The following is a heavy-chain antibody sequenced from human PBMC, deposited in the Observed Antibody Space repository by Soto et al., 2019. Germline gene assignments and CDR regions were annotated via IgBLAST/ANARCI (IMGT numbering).Heavy chain of an antibody. D-gene: IGHD3-22*01. J-gene: IGHJ4*02. CDR2: IIPIFGTA. Sequence: SVKVSCKASGGTFSSYAISWVRQAPGQGLEWMGGIIPIFGTANYAQKFQGRVTITADESTRTAYMELSSLRSEDTAVYYCARVRRSSGYYYGYWGQGTPVTVSS. CDR3: ARVRRSSGYYYGY. V-gene: IGHV1-69*13. CDR1: GGTFSSYA.